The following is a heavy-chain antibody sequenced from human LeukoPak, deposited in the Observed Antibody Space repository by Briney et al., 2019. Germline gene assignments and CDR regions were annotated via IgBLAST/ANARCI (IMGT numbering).Heavy chain of an antibody. CDR2: IYYSGST. V-gene: IGHV4-59*01. CDR3: ARGTMMVGP. Sequence: PSETLSLTCTVSGGSISSYYWSWIRQPPGKGLEWIGYIYYSGSTNYNPSLKSRVTISVDTSKNQFSLKVRSVTAADTAVYYCARGTMMVGPWGQGTLVTASS. J-gene: IGHJ5*02. D-gene: IGHD3-22*01. CDR1: GGSISSYY.